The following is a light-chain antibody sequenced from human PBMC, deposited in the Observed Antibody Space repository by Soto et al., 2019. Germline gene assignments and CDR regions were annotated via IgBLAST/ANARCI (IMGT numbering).Light chain of an antibody. CDR2: KAS. J-gene: IGKJ1*01. V-gene: IGKV1-5*03. CDR3: QQYDSYSRK. CDR1: QSISGW. Sequence: DIQMTQSPSTLSASVGDRVTITCRASQSISGWLAWYQQKPGNAPKLLIYKASGLEGGVPSRFSGSGSGTEFALSISCLQPDDVATYYCQQYDSYSRKFGIGTKVEIK.